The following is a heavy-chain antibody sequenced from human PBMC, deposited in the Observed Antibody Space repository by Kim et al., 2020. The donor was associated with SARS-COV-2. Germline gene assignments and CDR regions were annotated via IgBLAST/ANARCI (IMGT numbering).Heavy chain of an antibody. D-gene: IGHD2-15*01. J-gene: IGHJ5*02. V-gene: IGHV4-59*01. CDR3: ARSPGGWFSLDP. Sequence: NYNPSLKSRVTILVDTSKTQFSLKLSSVTAADTAVYYCARSPGGWFSLDPWGQGTLVTVSS.